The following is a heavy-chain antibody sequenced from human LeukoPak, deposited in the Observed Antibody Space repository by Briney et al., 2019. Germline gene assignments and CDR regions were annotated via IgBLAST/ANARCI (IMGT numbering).Heavy chain of an antibody. CDR1: GYTLTELS. V-gene: IGHV1-24*01. CDR2: FDPEDGET. D-gene: IGHD3-10*01. CDR3: ATGGVWFGGSGPPDAFDI. J-gene: IGHJ3*02. Sequence: GASVKVSCKVSGYTLTELSMHWVRQAPGKGLEWMGGFDPEDGETIYAQKFQGRVTMTEDTSTDTAYMELSSLRSEDTAVYYCATGGVWFGGSGPPDAFDIWGQGTRVTVSS.